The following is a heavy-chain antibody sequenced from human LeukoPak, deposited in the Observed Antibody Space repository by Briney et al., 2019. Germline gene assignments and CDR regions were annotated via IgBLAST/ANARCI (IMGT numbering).Heavy chain of an antibody. CDR3: ARDHCSSTSCYLSAYYFDY. Sequence: GGSLRLSCAASGFTFSSYWMHWVRQAPGKGLVWVSRINSDVSSTSYADSVKGRFTISRDNAKNTLYLQMNSLRAEDTAVYYCARDHCSSTSCYLSAYYFDYWGQGTLVTVSS. V-gene: IGHV3-74*01. CDR2: INSDVSST. J-gene: IGHJ4*02. CDR1: GFTFSSYW. D-gene: IGHD2-2*01.